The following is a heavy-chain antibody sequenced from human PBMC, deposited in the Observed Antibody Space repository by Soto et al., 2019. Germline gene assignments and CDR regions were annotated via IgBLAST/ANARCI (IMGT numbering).Heavy chain of an antibody. V-gene: IGHV4-34*01. J-gene: IGHJ4*02. Sequence: SETLSLTCAVYGGSFSGYYWSWIRQPPGKGLEWIGEINHSGSTNYNPSLKSRVTISVDTSKNQFSLKLSSVTAADTAVYYCARLEDYGDYDYFDYWGQGTLVTVSS. CDR3: ARLEDYGDYDYFDY. CDR2: INHSGST. D-gene: IGHD4-17*01. CDR1: GGSFSGYY.